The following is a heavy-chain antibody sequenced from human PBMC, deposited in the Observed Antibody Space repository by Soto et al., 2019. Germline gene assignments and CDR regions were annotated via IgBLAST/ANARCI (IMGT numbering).Heavy chain of an antibody. CDR3: ARGVDTAMVSYFDL. V-gene: IGHV1-69*02. D-gene: IGHD5-18*01. CDR2: IIPILGIA. Sequence: QVQLVQSGAEVKKPGSSVKVSCKASGGTFSSYTISWVRQAPGQGLEWMGRIIPILGIANYAQKFQGRVTITADKSTSTDYRELRSLRSDDTAVYYCARGVDTAMVSYFDLWGRGTLVTVCS. CDR1: GGTFSSYT. J-gene: IGHJ2*01.